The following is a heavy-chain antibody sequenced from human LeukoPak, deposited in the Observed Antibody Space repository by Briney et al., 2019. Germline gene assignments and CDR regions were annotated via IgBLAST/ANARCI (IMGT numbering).Heavy chain of an antibody. V-gene: IGHV5-51*01. D-gene: IGHD5-18*01. CDR3: ARNGSDTAIGRAFDI. Sequence: GESLKISCKGSGYSFTSYWIGWVRQMPGKGLEWMGIIYPGDSDTRYSPSFQGQVTISADKSISTAYLQWSSLKASDTAMYYCARNGSDTAIGRAFDIWGQGTMVTVSS. CDR1: GYSFTSYW. J-gene: IGHJ3*02. CDR2: IYPGDSDT.